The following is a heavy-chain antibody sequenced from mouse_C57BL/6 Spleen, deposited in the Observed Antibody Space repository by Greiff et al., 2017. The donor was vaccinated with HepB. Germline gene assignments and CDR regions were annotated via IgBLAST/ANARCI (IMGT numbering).Heavy chain of an antibody. CDR3: ARGGHNYGVRYFDY. J-gene: IGHJ2*01. CDR2: INPNNGGT. Sequence: VQLQQSGPELVKPGASVKISCKASGYTFTDYYMNWVKQSHGKSLEWIGDINPNNGGTSYNQKFKGKATLTVDKSSSTAYMELRSLTSEDSAVYYCARGGHNYGVRYFDYWGQGTTLTVSS. CDR1: GYTFTDYY. D-gene: IGHD1-2*01. V-gene: IGHV1-26*01.